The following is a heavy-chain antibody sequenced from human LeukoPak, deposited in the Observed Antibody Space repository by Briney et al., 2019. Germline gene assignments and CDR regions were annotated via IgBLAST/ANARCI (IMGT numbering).Heavy chain of an antibody. J-gene: IGHJ6*03. D-gene: IGHD3-10*01. V-gene: IGHV1-46*01. CDR3: ARGPRITLVRGGQWYHYMDV. CDR1: GYTFANYY. Sequence: VASVKVSCKASGYTFANYYIHLVRQAPGQGLEWMGLINPSGGSTNYAQKFQGRVTMTRDTSTSTVYMELSSLRSEDTAVYYCARGPRITLVRGGQWYHYMDVWGKGTTVTISS. CDR2: INPSGGST.